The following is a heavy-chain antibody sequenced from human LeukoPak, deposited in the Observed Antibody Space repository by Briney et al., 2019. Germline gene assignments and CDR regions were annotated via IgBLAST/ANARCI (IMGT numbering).Heavy chain of an antibody. V-gene: IGHV3-11*04. CDR2: ISAGGYPI. CDR1: GFSFNDYY. Sequence: PGGSLRLSCTGSGFSFNDYYMSCGRQAPGESRGWLSFISAGGYPIYYTHSLRSRFTISIDTAKNSLCLHITSVRVEYTADSYCVVAVGAPIDHWGQGTLVTVSS. CDR3: VVAVGAPIDH. D-gene: IGHD2-15*01. J-gene: IGHJ4*01.